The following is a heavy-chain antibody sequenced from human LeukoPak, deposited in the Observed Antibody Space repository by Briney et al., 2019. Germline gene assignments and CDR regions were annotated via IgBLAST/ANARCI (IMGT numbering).Heavy chain of an antibody. Sequence: SVKVSCKSSGGSFSTYAVNWVRQAPGQGLEWMGRLIPVLGMSHYAPGFQGRVTLTADRSTNTAYMELDRLTSDDTAVYFCARERGGGFILAFLDHWGQGPLVTVSS. CDR3: ARERGGGFILAFLDH. CDR2: LIPVLGMS. D-gene: IGHD3-3*02. J-gene: IGHJ4*02. V-gene: IGHV1-69*04. CDR1: GGSFSTYA.